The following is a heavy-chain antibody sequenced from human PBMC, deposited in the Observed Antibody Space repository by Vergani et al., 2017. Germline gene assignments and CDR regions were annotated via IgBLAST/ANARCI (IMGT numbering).Heavy chain of an antibody. Sequence: QVQLVQSGAEVKKPGASVKVSCKASGYTFTSYGISWVRQAPGQRLEWMGWISAYNGNTNYAQKLQGRVTMTTDTSTSTAYSDLRRLRSDDTAMYYCARAPPRCSSCSCLGGAAFDMGGQGTMVTVSS. CDR1: GYTFTSYG. V-gene: IGHV1-18*01. J-gene: IGHJ3*02. CDR2: ISAYNGNT. D-gene: IGHD2-2*01. CDR3: ARAPPRCSSCSCLGGAAFDM.